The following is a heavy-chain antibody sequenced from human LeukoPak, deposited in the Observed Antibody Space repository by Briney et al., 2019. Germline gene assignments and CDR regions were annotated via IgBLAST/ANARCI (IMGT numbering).Heavy chain of an antibody. D-gene: IGHD3-10*01. V-gene: IGHV3-11*01. CDR2: ISSSGSTI. J-gene: IGHJ5*02. CDR1: GFTFSTYW. Sequence: GGSLRLSCAASGFTFSTYWMSWVRQAPGKGLEWVSYISSSGSTIYYADSVKGRFTISRDNAKNSLYLQMNSLRAEDTAVYYCARDHITMVRGVMKTGFNPWGQGTLVTVSS. CDR3: ARDHITMVRGVMKTGFNP.